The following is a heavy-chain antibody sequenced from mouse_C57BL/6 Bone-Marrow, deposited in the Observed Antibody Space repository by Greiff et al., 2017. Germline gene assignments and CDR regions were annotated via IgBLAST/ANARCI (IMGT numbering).Heavy chain of an antibody. CDR3: ERRNFGNYYGSSYPYYFDY. Sequence: VQLQQSGAELVKPGASVKLSCKASGYTFTSYWMHWVKQRPGQGLEWIGMIHPNSGSTNYNEKFKSKATLTVDKSSSTAYMQLSSLTSEDSAVYYCERRNFGNYYGSSYPYYFDYWGQGTTLTVSS. D-gene: IGHD1-1*01. V-gene: IGHV1-64*01. CDR1: GYTFTSYW. CDR2: IHPNSGST. J-gene: IGHJ2*01.